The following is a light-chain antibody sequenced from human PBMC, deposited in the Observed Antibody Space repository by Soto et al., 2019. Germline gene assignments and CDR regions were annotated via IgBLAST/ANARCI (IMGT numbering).Light chain of an antibody. CDR2: YDD. J-gene: IGLJ2*01. CDR1: SSNIGNNA. V-gene: IGLV1-36*01. Sequence: QAVVTQPPSVSAAPRQRVTISCSGSSSNIGNNAVNWYQQLPGKAPKLLIYYDDLLPSGVSDRFSGSKSGTSASLAISGLQSEDEADYYCAAWDDSLNGYVVFGGGTKLTVL. CDR3: AAWDDSLNGYVV.